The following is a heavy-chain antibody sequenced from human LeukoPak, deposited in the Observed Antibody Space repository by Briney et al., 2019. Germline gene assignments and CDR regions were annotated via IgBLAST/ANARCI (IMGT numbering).Heavy chain of an antibody. D-gene: IGHD5-12*01. CDR3: AKSASENGYVRRYFDY. CDR1: GFTFSNYW. Sequence: GGSLRLSCAATGFTFSNYWMSWFRQAPGKGLEWVANIKYDGRETQYVDSVKGRFTISRDNSKNTLYLQMSSLRAEDTAVYYCAKSASENGYVRRYFDYWGQGTLVTVSS. J-gene: IGHJ4*02. V-gene: IGHV3-7*03. CDR2: IKYDGRET.